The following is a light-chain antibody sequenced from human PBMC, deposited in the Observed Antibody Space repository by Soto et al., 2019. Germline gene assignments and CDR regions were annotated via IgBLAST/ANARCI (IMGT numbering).Light chain of an antibody. Sequence: EIVLTQSPGTLSLSPGERATLSCRASQSVSSSYLAWYQQKPGQAPRLLIYGASSRATGIPDRFSGCESGTDFTLTISRLEPEDFAVYYCQQYSSSPRTFGQGTKVEIK. CDR1: QSVSSSY. V-gene: IGKV3-20*01. CDR3: QQYSSSPRT. J-gene: IGKJ1*01. CDR2: GAS.